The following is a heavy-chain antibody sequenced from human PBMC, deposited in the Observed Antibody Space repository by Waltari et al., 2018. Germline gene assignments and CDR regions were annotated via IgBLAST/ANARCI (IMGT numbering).Heavy chain of an antibody. D-gene: IGHD2-2*01. Sequence: QVQLVQSGAEIKKPGASVKVSCKASGYTFTNYGIHWVPQAPGQWLEWRGWINAGTGNPKYSQNVQSRVTSTRDPSADTAYMELSSMRSEDTAVYYCARSQRDAGTIYFDYWGQGTPVTVSS. CDR2: INAGTGNP. CDR3: ARSQRDAGTIYFDY. CDR1: GYTFTNYG. J-gene: IGHJ4*02. V-gene: IGHV1-3*01.